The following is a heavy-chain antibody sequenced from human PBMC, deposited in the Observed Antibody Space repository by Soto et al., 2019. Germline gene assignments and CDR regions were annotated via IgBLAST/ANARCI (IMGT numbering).Heavy chain of an antibody. V-gene: IGHV1-69*01. CDR2: IIPMFGTA. D-gene: IGHD3-22*01. Sequence: QVQLVQSGAEVMKPGSSVKVSCMASGGTFNTFAITWVRQAPGQGLECMGGIIPMFGTAHYAQKFQGRVTITADESTRTVYMELSSLRSEDTAVYYCARFSPPRGYYAYWGQGTLVTVSS. CDR3: ARFSPPRGYYAY. CDR1: GGTFNTFA. J-gene: IGHJ4*02.